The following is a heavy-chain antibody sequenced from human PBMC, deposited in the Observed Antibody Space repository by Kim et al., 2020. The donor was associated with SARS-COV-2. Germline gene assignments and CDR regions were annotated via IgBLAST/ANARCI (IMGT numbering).Heavy chain of an antibody. CDR2: ISAYNGNT. D-gene: IGHD4-17*01. Sequence: ASVKVSCKASGYTFTSYGISWVRQAPGQGLEWMGWISAYNGNTNYAQKLQGRVTMTTDTSTSTAYMELRSLRSDDTAGYYCARDQDCGDYGSPYCYYYGMDGWGQGATVTVS. J-gene: IGHJ6*02. V-gene: IGHV1-18*04. CDR3: ARDQDCGDYGSPYCYYYGMDG. CDR1: GYTFTSYG.